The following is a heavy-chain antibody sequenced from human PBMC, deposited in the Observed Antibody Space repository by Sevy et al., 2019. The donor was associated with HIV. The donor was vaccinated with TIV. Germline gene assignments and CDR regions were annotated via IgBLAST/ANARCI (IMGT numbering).Heavy chain of an antibody. CDR3: ARSITIFGVAPVGI. Sequence: ASVKVSCQASGYSFTVYYMHWVRQAPGQGLEWMGWINPNSGDTHYAQRFQGRVTMTTDTSISTAYMERSRLRSDDTAIYYCARSITIFGVAPVGIWGQGTTVTVSS. D-gene: IGHD3-3*01. CDR1: GYSFTVYY. V-gene: IGHV1-2*02. J-gene: IGHJ3*02. CDR2: INPNSGDT.